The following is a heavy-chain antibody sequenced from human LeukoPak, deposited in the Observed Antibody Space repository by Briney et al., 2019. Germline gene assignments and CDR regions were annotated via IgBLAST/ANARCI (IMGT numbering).Heavy chain of an antibody. J-gene: IGHJ5*02. CDR2: ISGSGGST. Sequence: PGGSLRLSCAASGFTLSNYAMSWVRQAPGKGLEWVSGISGSGGSTDYADSVKGRFTISRDNSKNTLYLQMNSLRADDTAVYYCVKDSNIESTIWYVNWFDPWGQGTLVTVSS. CDR3: VKDSNIESTIWYVNWFDP. D-gene: IGHD2-2*01. V-gene: IGHV3-23*01. CDR1: GFTLSNYA.